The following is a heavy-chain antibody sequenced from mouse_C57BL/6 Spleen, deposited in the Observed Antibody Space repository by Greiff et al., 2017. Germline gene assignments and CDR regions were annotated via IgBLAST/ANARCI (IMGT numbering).Heavy chain of an antibody. Sequence: VQLQQSGPELVKPGASVKVSCKASGYAFSSSWMNWVKQRPGKGLEWIGRIYPGDGDTNYNGKFKGKATLTADKSSSTAYMQLSSLTSEDSAVYFCAIYDYAMDYWGQGTSVTVSS. J-gene: IGHJ4*01. CDR2: IYPGDGDT. CDR1: GYAFSSSW. D-gene: IGHD2-4*01. CDR3: AIYDYAMDY. V-gene: IGHV1-82*01.